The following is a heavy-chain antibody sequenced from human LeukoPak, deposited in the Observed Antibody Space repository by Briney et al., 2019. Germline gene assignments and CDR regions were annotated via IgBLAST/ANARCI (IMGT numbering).Heavy chain of an antibody. J-gene: IGHJ4*02. CDR2: ISYDGSNK. CDR3: ARDRAARRQWSTFDC. D-gene: IGHD6-6*01. CDR1: GFTFSSYG. Sequence: PGRSLRLSCAASGFTFSSYGMHWVRQAPGKGLEWVAVISYDGSNKYYADSVKGRFTISRDNSKNTLYLQMNSLRAEDTAVYYCARDRAARRQWSTFDCWGQGTLVTVSS. V-gene: IGHV3-30*03.